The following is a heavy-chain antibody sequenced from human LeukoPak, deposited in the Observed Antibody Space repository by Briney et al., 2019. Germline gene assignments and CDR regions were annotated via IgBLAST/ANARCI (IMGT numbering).Heavy chain of an antibody. Sequence: GRSLRLSCLASGFTFDDYAMHWVRQAPGKGLEWVSGISWNSGSIGYADSVKGRFTISRDNAKNSLYLQMNSLRAEDTALYYCAKTATVTTRGWFDPWGQGTLVTVSS. CDR2: ISWNSGSI. V-gene: IGHV3-9*01. D-gene: IGHD4-17*01. J-gene: IGHJ5*02. CDR3: AKTATVTTRGWFDP. CDR1: GFTFDDYA.